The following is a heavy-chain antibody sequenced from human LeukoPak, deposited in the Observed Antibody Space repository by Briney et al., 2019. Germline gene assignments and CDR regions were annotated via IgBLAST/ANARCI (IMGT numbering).Heavy chain of an antibody. CDR3: AKDYDFWSGYFYYFDC. J-gene: IGHJ4*02. D-gene: IGHD3-3*01. Sequence: GGSLRLSCAASGFTFSSYAMSWVRQAPGKGLEWVSAISGSGGSTYYADSVKGRFTISRDNSKNTLYLQMNSLRAEDTAVYYCAKDYDFWSGYFYYFDCWGQGTLVTVSS. V-gene: IGHV3-23*01. CDR2: ISGSGGST. CDR1: GFTFSSYA.